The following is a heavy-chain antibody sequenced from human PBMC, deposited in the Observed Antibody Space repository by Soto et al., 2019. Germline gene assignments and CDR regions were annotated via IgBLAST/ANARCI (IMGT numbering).Heavy chain of an antibody. CDR3: AKDQEFGSRSYEAGMDV. V-gene: IGHV3-23*01. CDR2: ASGSGRRT. J-gene: IGHJ6*02. D-gene: IGHD3-10*01. Sequence: EVQLLQSGGGLVRPGGSLTLSCEASGSSIATYPMNWVRQAPGMGLQWVATASGSGRRTYYADSVKGRFTISRDNSQNTLFLQMGDLRAEDTAVYFCAKDQEFGSRSYEAGMDVWGQGTTVVVSS. CDR1: GSSIATYP.